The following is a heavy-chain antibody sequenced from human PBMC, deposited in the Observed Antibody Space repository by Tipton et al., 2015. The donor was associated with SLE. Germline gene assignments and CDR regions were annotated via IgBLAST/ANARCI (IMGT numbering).Heavy chain of an antibody. J-gene: IGHJ4*02. D-gene: IGHD3-22*01. CDR3: AKVGIYGTSGYYFDD. Sequence: TLSLTCTVSGGASSSPFLSWFRLSPGKGLEWIGDMYYSGDTKYNPSLKSRVTIALDTSNNKFSLELNSVTAADTAVYYCAKVGIYGTSGYYFDDSGQGTLLTVSS. CDR2: MYYSGDT. CDR1: GGASSSPF. V-gene: IGHV4-59*11.